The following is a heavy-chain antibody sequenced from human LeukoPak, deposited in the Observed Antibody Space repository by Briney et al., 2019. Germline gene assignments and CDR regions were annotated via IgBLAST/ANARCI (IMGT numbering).Heavy chain of an antibody. J-gene: IGHJ4*02. CDR2: IDKDGGEK. CDR3: VKDSPPRYSGSPPAY. Sequence: GGSLRLSCAASGFTFSSYWMSWVRQAPGKGLEWVANIDKDGGEKYYVDSVKGRFTISRDNAKNSLYLQMNSLRADDTAVYYCVKDSPPRYSGSPPAYWGQGTLVTVSS. V-gene: IGHV3-7*03. CDR1: GFTFSSYW. D-gene: IGHD1-26*01.